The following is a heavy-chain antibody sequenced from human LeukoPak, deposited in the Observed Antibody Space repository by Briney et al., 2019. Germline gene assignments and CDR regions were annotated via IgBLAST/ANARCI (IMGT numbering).Heavy chain of an antibody. CDR1: GYTFTSYD. D-gene: IGHD2-8*01. CDR2: MNPNSGNT. Sequence: ASVKVSCKASGYTFTSYDINWVRQATGQGLEWMGWMNPNSGNTGYAQKFQGRVTITRNTSISTAYMELSSLRSEDTAVYYCARGMGHHRILYYAYNWFDPWGQGTLVTVSS. CDR3: ARGMGHHRILYYAYNWFDP. J-gene: IGHJ5*02. V-gene: IGHV1-8*03.